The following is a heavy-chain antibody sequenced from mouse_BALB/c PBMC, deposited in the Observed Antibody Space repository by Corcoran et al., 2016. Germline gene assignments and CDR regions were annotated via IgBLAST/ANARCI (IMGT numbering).Heavy chain of an antibody. D-gene: IGHD2-1*01. CDR1: GFNIKDTY. CDR2: IDPANGNT. Sequence: EVQLQQSGAELVKPGASVKLSCTASGFNIKDTYMHWVKQRPEQDLEWIGRIDPANGNTKYDPKFQGKATITADTSSNTAYLQLSSLTSEDTAVYYCARRGNHWYFDVWGAGTTVTVSS. CDR3: ARRGNHWYFDV. V-gene: IGHV14-3*02. J-gene: IGHJ1*01.